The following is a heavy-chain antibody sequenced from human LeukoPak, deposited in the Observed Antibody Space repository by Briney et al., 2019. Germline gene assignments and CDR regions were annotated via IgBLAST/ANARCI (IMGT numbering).Heavy chain of an antibody. CDR1: GFTFSSCA. V-gene: IGHV3-23*01. D-gene: IGHD1-26*01. CDR2: IKDSGGST. Sequence: QTAGSLRLSCAASGFTFSSCAMSWVRQAPGKGLEWVSSIKDSGGSTYYTDSVKGRFTISRDNSKNTLHLQMDSLRVEDTAVYYCAKDGRMTDYWGQGTLVTVSS. CDR3: AKDGRMTDY. J-gene: IGHJ4*02.